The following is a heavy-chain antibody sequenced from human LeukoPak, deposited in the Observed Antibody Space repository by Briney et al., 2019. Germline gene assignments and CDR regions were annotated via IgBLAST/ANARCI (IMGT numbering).Heavy chain of an antibody. D-gene: IGHD3-10*01. CDR3: AKDQGSGSYPWYFDL. CDR2: IKQDGSEK. J-gene: IGHJ2*01. CDR1: GFTFSSYW. V-gene: IGHV3-7*01. Sequence: PGGSLRLSCAASGFTFSSYWMSWVRQAPGKGLEWVANIKQDGSEKYYVDSVKGRFTISRDNAKNSLYLQMNSLRAEDTAVYYCAKDQGSGSYPWYFDLWGRGTLVTVSS.